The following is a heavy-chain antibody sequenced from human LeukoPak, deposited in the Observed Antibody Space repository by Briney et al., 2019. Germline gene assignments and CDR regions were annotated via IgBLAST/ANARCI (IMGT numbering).Heavy chain of an antibody. V-gene: IGHV4-30-2*01. CDR1: GGSISSGGYY. J-gene: IGHJ4*02. CDR2: IYHSGST. D-gene: IGHD3-16*01. CDR3: ARDFRGDFDY. Sequence: PSETLSLTCTVSGGSISSGGYYWSWIRQPPGKGLEWIGYIYHSGSTYYNPSLKSRVTISVDRSKNQFSLKLSSVTAADTAVYYCARDFRGDFDYWGQGTLVTVSS.